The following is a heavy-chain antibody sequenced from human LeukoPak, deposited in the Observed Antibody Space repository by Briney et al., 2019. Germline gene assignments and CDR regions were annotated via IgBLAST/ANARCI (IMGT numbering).Heavy chain of an antibody. CDR3: ASWEYCGGDCYLHMDV. Sequence: ASVKVSCKASGYTFSSYGISWVRQAPGQGLEWMGWISAYNGNTNYAQKLQGRVTITADESTSTAYMELSSLRSEDTAVYYCASWEYCGGDCYLHMDVWGKGTTVTVSS. CDR2: ISAYNGNT. V-gene: IGHV1-18*01. J-gene: IGHJ6*03. D-gene: IGHD2-21*01. CDR1: GYTFSSYG.